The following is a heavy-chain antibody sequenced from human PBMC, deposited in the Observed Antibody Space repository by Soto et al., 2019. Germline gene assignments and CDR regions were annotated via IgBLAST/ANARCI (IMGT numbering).Heavy chain of an antibody. CDR3: AEGYCSGGSCFNNWFDP. J-gene: IGHJ5*02. V-gene: IGHV1-3*01. CDR1: GYSFTSYA. Sequence: ASVKVSCEACGYSFTSYAMHWVRQAPEQRLEWMGWINAGNGNTKYSQKFQGGVTITRDTSASTAYMELSSLRSEDTAVYYCAEGYCSGGSCFNNWFDPWGQGTLVTVSS. CDR2: INAGNGNT. D-gene: IGHD2-15*01.